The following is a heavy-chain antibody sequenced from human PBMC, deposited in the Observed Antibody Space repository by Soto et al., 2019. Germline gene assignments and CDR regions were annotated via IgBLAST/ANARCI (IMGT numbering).Heavy chain of an antibody. D-gene: IGHD3-10*01. J-gene: IGHJ4*02. CDR1: GFTFSSYA. V-gene: IGHV3-23*01. Sequence: HPGGSLRLSCAASGFTFSSYAMSWVRQAPGKGLEWVSAISGSGGSTYYADSVKGRFTISRDNSKNTLYLQMNSLRAEDTAVYYCAKAVLLLNYAFDYWGQGTLVTVSS. CDR2: ISGSGGST. CDR3: AKAVLLLNYAFDY.